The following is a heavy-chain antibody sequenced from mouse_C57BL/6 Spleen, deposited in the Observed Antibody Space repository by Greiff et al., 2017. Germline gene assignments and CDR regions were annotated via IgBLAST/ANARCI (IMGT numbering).Heavy chain of an antibody. V-gene: IGHV5-17*01. D-gene: IGHD4-1*01. J-gene: IGHJ1*03. CDR2: ISSGSSTI. CDR3: ARKNWARDFDV. Sequence: EVQLVESGGGLVKPGGSLKLSCAASGFTFSDDGMHWVRQAPEKGLEWVAYISSGSSTIYYADTVNGRFTSCRDNAKNTLFLQMTSLRSEDTAMYYGARKNWARDFDVWGTGTTVTVAS. CDR1: GFTFSDDG.